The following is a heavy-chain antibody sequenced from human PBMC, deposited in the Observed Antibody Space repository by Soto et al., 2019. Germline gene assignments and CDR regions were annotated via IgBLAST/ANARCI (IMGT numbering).Heavy chain of an antibody. J-gene: IGHJ4*02. CDR3: ARGLDQPPVGLYFDT. Sequence: SVRVSCKTSGGTFNSYLIDWVRQAPGQGLEWMGGIIPAFGTAKYAQKFQGRVTITAEKSTTTAYMELRTLTSEDTAVYYCARGLDQPPVGLYFDTWGQGTLVTVSS. CDR2: IIPAFGTA. CDR1: GGTFNSYL. V-gene: IGHV1-69*06. D-gene: IGHD2-2*01.